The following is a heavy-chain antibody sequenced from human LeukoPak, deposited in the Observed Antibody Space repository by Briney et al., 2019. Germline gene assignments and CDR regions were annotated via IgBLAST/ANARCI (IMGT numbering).Heavy chain of an antibody. CDR2: ISRSGGST. D-gene: IGHD6-13*01. CDR3: VKESPSTAAAGRWEYFDY. J-gene: IGHJ4*02. CDR1: GLTFSSYA. V-gene: IGHV3-23*01. Sequence: GGSLRLCYAAAGLTFSSYAMSWVRQAPGKGLEWGSTISRSGGSTYFAEGRFTISRDNSKNTLYLHINSLRAEDTAVYYCVKESPSTAAAGRWEYFDYWGQGTLVTVSS.